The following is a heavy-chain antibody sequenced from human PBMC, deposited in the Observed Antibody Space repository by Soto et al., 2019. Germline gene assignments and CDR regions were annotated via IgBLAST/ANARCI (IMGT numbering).Heavy chain of an antibody. Sequence: KALRLTSAINGVSVSLYTYTRTWTRQTPFFDLEWLGRTYYRSKWYNDYAVSVKSRITINPDTSNNQLSLQLNSVTPDDTAVYYCVRLIGSSWLDSWGQGTLVTVSS. CDR2: TYYRSKWYN. D-gene: IGHD6-13*01. J-gene: IGHJ5*01. CDR1: GVSVSLYTYT. V-gene: IGHV6-1*01. CDR3: VRLIGSSWLDS.